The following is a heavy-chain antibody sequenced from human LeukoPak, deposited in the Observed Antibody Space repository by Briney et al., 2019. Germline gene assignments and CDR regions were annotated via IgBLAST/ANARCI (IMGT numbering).Heavy chain of an antibody. V-gene: IGHV6-1*01. D-gene: IGHD6-13*01. J-gene: IGHJ6*03. Sequence: SQTLSLTCAISGDSVSINSAAWNWIRQSPSSCLEWLGRTYYRSKWYNDYAVSVKSRITINPYTSKHQFSLQLNSVTPEDTAVYYCARARLGAAAGNYYYYHMDVWGKGTTVTVSS. CDR3: ARARLGAAAGNYYYYHMDV. CDR2: TYYRSKWYN. CDR1: GDSVSINSAA.